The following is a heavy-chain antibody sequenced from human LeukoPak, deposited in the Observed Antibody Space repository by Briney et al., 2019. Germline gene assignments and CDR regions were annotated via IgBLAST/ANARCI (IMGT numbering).Heavy chain of an antibody. J-gene: IGHJ4*02. V-gene: IGHV3-74*01. CDR3: ARDWFHAIDY. Sequence: GGSLRLSCAASGFTFSSYAMSWVRQAPGKGLVWVSRIRSDGSDTRYAESVKGRFTISRDNAKNTLYLQMNSLRAEDTAVYYCARDWFHAIDYWGQGTLVTVSS. D-gene: IGHD2/OR15-2a*01. CDR2: IRSDGSDT. CDR1: GFTFSSYA.